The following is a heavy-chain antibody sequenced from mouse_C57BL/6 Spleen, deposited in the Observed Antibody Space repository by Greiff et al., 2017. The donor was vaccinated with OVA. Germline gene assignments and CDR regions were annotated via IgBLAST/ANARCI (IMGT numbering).Heavy chain of an antibody. J-gene: IGHJ3*01. V-gene: IGHV1-76*01. Sequence: VQRVESGAELVRPGASVKLSCKASGYTFTDYYINWVKQRPGQGLEWIARIYPGSGNTYYNEKFKGKATLTAEKSSSTAYMQLSSLTSEDSAVYFCARGAYDYDEAYWGQGTLVTVSA. CDR2: IYPGSGNT. D-gene: IGHD2-4*01. CDR1: GYTFTDYY. CDR3: ARGAYDYDEAY.